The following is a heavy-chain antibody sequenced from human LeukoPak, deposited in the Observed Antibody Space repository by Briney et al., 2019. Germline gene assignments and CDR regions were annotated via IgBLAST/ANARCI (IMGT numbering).Heavy chain of an antibody. CDR3: ANIDYGDYGNDY. V-gene: IGHV3-23*01. Sequence: GGSLRLSCAASGFTFKNFVMTWVRQAPGQGLDWVSAISGSGGSTYYADSVKGRFTISRDNSKNTLYLQMNSLRAEDTAVYYCANIDYGDYGNDYWGQGTLVTVSS. CDR2: ISGSGGST. D-gene: IGHD4-17*01. CDR1: GFTFKNFV. J-gene: IGHJ4*02.